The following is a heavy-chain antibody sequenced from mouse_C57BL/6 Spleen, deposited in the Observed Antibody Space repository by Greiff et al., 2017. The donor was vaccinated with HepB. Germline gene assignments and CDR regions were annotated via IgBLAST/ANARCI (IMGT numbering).Heavy chain of an antibody. Sequence: EVQLQQSGPVLVKPGASVKMSCKASGYTFTDYYMNWVKQSHGKSLEWIGVINPYNGGTSYNQKFKGKATLTVDKSSSTAYMELNSLTSEDSAVYYCARGRLLYGNYFDYWGQGTTLTVSS. CDR3: ARGRLLYGNYFDY. CDR2: INPYNGGT. CDR1: GYTFTDYY. D-gene: IGHD2-1*01. V-gene: IGHV1-19*01. J-gene: IGHJ2*01.